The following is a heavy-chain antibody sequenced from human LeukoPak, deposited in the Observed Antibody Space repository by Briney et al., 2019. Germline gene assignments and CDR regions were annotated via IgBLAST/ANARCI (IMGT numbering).Heavy chain of an antibody. Sequence: GASVKVSCKASGYTFTSYGISWVRQAPGQGLEWMGWISAYDGGTKYAQDLQGRVTMTTDTSTRTAYMELMRLTSDDTAVYYCARDPLTSTWSPYYFTLDVWGQETTVSVSS. CDR2: ISAYDGGT. CDR3: ARDPLTSTWSPYYFTLDV. CDR1: GYTFTSYG. D-gene: IGHD6-13*01. J-gene: IGHJ6*02. V-gene: IGHV1-18*01.